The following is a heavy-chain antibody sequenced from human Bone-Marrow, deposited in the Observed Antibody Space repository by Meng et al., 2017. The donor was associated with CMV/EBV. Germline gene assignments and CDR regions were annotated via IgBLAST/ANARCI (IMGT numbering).Heavy chain of an antibody. CDR1: GYTFTHYY. D-gene: IGHD2-2*01. Sequence: ASVKVSCKASGYTFTHYYMHWVRQAPGQGLEWMGWINPKSGATESAQKFQGRVTMTRDTSISTVYMELSRLTSDDTAVYSCARCTSTSCRPAYNWFDPWGQGTLVTVSS. J-gene: IGHJ5*02. CDR2: INPKSGAT. CDR3: ARCTSTSCRPAYNWFDP. V-gene: IGHV1-2*02.